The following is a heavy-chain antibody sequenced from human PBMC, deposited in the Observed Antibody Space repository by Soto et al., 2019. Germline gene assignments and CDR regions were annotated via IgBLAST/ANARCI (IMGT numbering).Heavy chain of an antibody. J-gene: IGHJ5*02. CDR1: GYSISSGYY. CDR2: IYHSGST. D-gene: IGHD1-26*01. CDR3: ARGDRYSGSFSDYFDP. Sequence: SETLSLTCAVSGYSISSGYYWGWIRQPPGKGLEWIGSIYHSGSTYYNPSLKSRVTISVDTSKNQFSVRLTSVTAADTAVYFCARGDRYSGSFSDYFDPWGQGTLVTVS. V-gene: IGHV4-38-2*01.